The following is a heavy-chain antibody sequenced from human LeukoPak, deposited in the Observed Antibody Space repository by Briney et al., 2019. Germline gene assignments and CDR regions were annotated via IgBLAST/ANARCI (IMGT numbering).Heavy chain of an antibody. J-gene: IGHJ4*02. Sequence: GGSLRLSCATSGFTFSSYAMNWVRQAPGKGLEWVSTISGSGGRTYYADSVKGRFTISRDNSKNTLYLQMNSLSADDTAMYYCANEIRPNDYWGQGTLVTVSS. CDR2: ISGSGGRT. D-gene: IGHD4-17*01. CDR1: GFTFSSYA. CDR3: ANEIRPNDY. V-gene: IGHV3-23*01.